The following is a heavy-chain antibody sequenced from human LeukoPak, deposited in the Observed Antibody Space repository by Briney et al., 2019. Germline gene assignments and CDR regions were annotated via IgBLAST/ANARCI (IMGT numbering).Heavy chain of an antibody. CDR1: EFTFSVYY. CDR2: ISSSGTTI. CDR3: ARTGVMIGDGFDI. Sequence: GGSPRLSCAASEFTFSVYYMSWIRQAPGEGLEWCSYISSSGTTIFYADSVKGRFTISVDKPTISLSLQMNILTVEDTAVYYCARTGVMIGDGFDIWGQGTMVTVSS. V-gene: IGHV3-11*01. D-gene: IGHD3-22*01. J-gene: IGHJ3*02.